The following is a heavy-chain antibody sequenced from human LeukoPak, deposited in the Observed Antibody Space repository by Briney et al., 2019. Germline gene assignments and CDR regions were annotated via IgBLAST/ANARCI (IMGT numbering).Heavy chain of an antibody. Sequence: PGGSLRLSCAASGFSFNSYAVHWVRQAPGKGLEWVAVISYDGSNKYYADSVKGRFTISRDNSKNTLYLQMNSLRAEDTAVYYCARAAEHIVVVIAIHLDYWGQGTLVTVSS. D-gene: IGHD2-21*01. CDR1: GFSFNSYA. CDR3: ARAAEHIVVVIAIHLDY. CDR2: ISYDGSNK. V-gene: IGHV3-30-3*01. J-gene: IGHJ4*02.